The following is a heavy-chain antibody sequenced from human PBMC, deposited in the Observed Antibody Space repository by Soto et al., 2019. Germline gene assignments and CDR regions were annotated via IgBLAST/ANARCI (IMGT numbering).Heavy chain of an antibody. J-gene: IGHJ6*02. CDR1: GGSISSGPYS. Sequence: QLQLLESGPGLVKPSETLSLTCSVSGGSISSGPYSWGWIRQPPGKGLEWIGTFHYSGRTYYSPSLASRSTISVDTSKTQFSLKVSSVTAADTAVFYCARLAGYCSGTSCYGYYGMDVWGQGTTVTVSS. CDR2: FHYSGRT. CDR3: ARLAGYCSGTSCYGYYGMDV. V-gene: IGHV4-39*01. D-gene: IGHD2-2*01.